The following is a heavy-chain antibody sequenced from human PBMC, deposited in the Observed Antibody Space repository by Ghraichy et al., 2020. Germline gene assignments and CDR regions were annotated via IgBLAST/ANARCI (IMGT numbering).Heavy chain of an antibody. CDR3: ARPDGTGDGMDV. Sequence: SETLSLTCTVSGGSISSSSYYWGWIRQPPGKGLEWIGSIYYSGSTYYNPSLKSRVTISVDTSKNQFSLKLSSVTAADTAVYYCARPDGTGDGMDVWGQGTTVTVSS. J-gene: IGHJ6*02. CDR1: GGSISSSSYY. CDR2: IYYSGST. D-gene: IGHD7-27*01. V-gene: IGHV4-39*01.